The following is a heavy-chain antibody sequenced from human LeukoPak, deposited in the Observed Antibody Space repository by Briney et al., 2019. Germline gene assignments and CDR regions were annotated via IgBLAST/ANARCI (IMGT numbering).Heavy chain of an antibody. CDR2: ISYDGSNK. CDR3: ARVVLATVVTPVDY. Sequence: GGSLRLSCAASGFTFSSYAMHWVRQAPGKGLEWVAVISYDGSNKYYADSVKGRFTISRDNSKNTLYLQMNSLRAEDTAVYYCARVVLATVVTPVDYWGQGTLVTVSS. J-gene: IGHJ4*02. V-gene: IGHV3-30-3*01. CDR1: GFTFSSYA. D-gene: IGHD4-23*01.